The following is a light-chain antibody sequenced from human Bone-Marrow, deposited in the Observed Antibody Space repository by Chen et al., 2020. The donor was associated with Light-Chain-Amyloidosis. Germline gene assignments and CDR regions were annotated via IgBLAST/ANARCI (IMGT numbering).Light chain of an antibody. Sequence: QSALTQPASVSGSPGQSITISCTGTSSAVGGDNHVSWYQQHPDKAPKLMIYEVTNRPSWVPDRFSGSRSDNTASLTNSGLQTEDEADYFCSSYTITNTLVFGSGTRVTVL. CDR2: EVT. V-gene: IGLV2-14*01. J-gene: IGLJ1*01. CDR1: SSAVGGDNH. CDR3: SSYTITNTLV.